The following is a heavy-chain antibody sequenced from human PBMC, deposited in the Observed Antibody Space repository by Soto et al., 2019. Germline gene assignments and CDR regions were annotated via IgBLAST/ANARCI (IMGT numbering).Heavy chain of an antibody. D-gene: IGHD3-3*01. V-gene: IGHV1-46*01. CDR1: GYTFTSYY. CDR2: INPSGGST. CDR3: ARRTRFPRGYYGMDV. J-gene: IGHJ6*02. Sequence: ASVKVSCKASGYTFTSYYMHWVRQAPGQGLEWMGIINPSGGSTSYAQKFQGQVTMSADKSLRTAYLKWSSLKASDTAIYYCARRTRFPRGYYGMDVWGQGTTVTVSS.